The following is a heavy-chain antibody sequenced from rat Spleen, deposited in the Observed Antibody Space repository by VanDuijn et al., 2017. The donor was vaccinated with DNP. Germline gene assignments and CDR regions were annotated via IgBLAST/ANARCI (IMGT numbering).Heavy chain of an antibody. V-gene: IGHV5-22*01. J-gene: IGHJ1*01. CDR3: ARWSXXHWYFDF. CDR2: ISYDGGRT. Sequence: EVQLVESGGDLVQPGRSLKLSCVASGFSFSDYYMAWVRQAPTKGLEWVASISYDGGRTYYGDSVKGRFTISRDNAQRTLYLQMNSLRSEDMATXYCARWSXXHWYFDFWGPGTMVTVSS. D-gene: IGHD1-8*01. CDR1: GFSFSDYY.